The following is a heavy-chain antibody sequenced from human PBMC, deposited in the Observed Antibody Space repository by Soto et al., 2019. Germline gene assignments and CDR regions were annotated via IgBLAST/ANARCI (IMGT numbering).Heavy chain of an antibody. V-gene: IGHV4-59*01. D-gene: IGHD1-20*01. CDR2: IYYSGST. Sequence: QVQLQESGPGLVKPSETLSLTCTVSGGSISSYYWSWIRQPPGKGLEWIGYIYYSGSTNYNPSLKRPVTISLDTSKNQCSLKLSSVPAADTAVYYWAREGLTGTIGLYYYYGMDVWCQRTTVTVSS. CDR1: GGSISSYY. J-gene: IGHJ6*02. CDR3: AREGLTGTIGLYYYYGMDV.